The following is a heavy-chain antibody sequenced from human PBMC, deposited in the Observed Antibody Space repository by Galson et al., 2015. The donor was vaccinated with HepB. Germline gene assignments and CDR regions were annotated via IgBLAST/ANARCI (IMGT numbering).Heavy chain of an antibody. Sequence: SLRLSCAASGFTFSSYAMHWVRQAPGKGLEWVAVISYDGSNKYYADSVKGRFTISRDNSKNTLYLQMNSLRAEDTAVYYCARSQGGVRDAFDIWGQGTMVTVSS. CDR3: ARSQGGVRDAFDI. CDR2: ISYDGSNK. J-gene: IGHJ3*02. D-gene: IGHD2-21*01. V-gene: IGHV3-30*04. CDR1: GFTFSSYA.